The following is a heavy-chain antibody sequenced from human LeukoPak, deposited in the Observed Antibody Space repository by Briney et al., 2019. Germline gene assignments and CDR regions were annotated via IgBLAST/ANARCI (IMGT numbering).Heavy chain of an antibody. Sequence: SETLSLTCTVSGASISSYYWSWIRQPPGKGLEWIGYIYYSGSTNYNPPLKSRVTISVDTSKNQFSLKLSSVTAADTAVYYCARTRGMATTDYWGQGTLVTVSS. CDR2: IYYSGST. CDR3: ARTRGMATTDY. J-gene: IGHJ4*02. CDR1: GASISSYY. V-gene: IGHV4-59*08. D-gene: IGHD5-24*01.